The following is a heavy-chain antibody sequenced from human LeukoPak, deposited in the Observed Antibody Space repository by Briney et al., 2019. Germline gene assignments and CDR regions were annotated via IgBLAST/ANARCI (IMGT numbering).Heavy chain of an antibody. Sequence: ASVKVSCKVSGYTLTELSMHRVRQAPGKGLEWMGGFDPEEGEAIYAQTFQGRVTMTEDTSTDTAYMELRSLRSDDTAVYYCARAPLLRFLEWLSDYFDYWGQGTLVTVSS. J-gene: IGHJ4*02. CDR1: GYTLTELS. V-gene: IGHV1-24*01. CDR2: FDPEEGEA. D-gene: IGHD3-3*01. CDR3: ARAPLLRFLEWLSDYFDY.